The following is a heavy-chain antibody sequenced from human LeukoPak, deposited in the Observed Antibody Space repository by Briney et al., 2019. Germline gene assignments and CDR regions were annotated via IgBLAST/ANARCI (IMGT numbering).Heavy chain of an antibody. V-gene: IGHV3-23*01. J-gene: IGHJ4*02. CDR3: AKAPNYDFWSGYYPFDY. CDR2: ISGSGGST. CDR1: GFTFSSYS. D-gene: IGHD3-3*01. Sequence: GGSLRLSCAASGFTFSSYSMSWVRQAPGKGLEWVSAISGSGGSTYYADSAKGRFTISRDNSKNTLYLRMNSLRAEDTAVYHCAKAPNYDFWSGYYPFDYWGQGTLVTVSS.